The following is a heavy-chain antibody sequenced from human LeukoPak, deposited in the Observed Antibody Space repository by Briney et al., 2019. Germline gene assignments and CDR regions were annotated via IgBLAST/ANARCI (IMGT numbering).Heavy chain of an antibody. D-gene: IGHD1-20*01. V-gene: IGHV1-2*02. CDR1: GYTFTGYY. J-gene: IGHJ3*02. Sequence: ASVKVSCKASGYTFTGYYMHWVRQAPGQGLEWMGWINPNSGGTNYAQKFQGRVTITADKSTSTAYMELSSLRSEDTAVYYCATRYNWNLGAFDIWGQGTMVTVSS. CDR3: ATRYNWNLGAFDI. CDR2: INPNSGGT.